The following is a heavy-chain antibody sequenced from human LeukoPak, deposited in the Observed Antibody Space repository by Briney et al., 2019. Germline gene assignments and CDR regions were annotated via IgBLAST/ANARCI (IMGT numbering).Heavy chain of an antibody. D-gene: IGHD3-10*01. J-gene: IGHJ6*02. Sequence: SETLSLTCTVSGGSISSYYWSWIRQPAGKGLEWIGRIYTGGSTNYNPSLKSRVTMSVDTSKNQFSLKLSSVTAADTAVYYCARVRDYYYGSGSGYYYYYGMDVWGQGTTVTVSS. CDR1: GGSISSYY. CDR3: ARVRDYYYGSGSGYYYYYGMDV. CDR2: IYTGGST. V-gene: IGHV4-4*07.